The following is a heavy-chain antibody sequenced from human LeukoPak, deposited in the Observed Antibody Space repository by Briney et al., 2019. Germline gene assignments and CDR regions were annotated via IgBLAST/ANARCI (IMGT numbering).Heavy chain of an antibody. CDR2: INSDGSST. D-gene: IGHD7-27*01. V-gene: IGHV3-74*01. CDR1: GFTFSAYW. CDR3: ARAVNWGSDSYYYMDV. J-gene: IGHJ6*03. Sequence: GGSLRLSCAASGFTFSAYWMHWVRQAPGKGLVWVSRINSDGSSTNYADSVKGRFTISRDNAKNTLYLQINSLGVEDTAAYYCARAVNWGSDSYYYMDVWGKGTTVTVSS.